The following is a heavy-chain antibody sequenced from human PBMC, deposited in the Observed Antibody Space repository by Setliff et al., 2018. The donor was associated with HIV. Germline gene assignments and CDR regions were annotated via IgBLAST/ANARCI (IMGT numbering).Heavy chain of an antibody. CDR2: TNHSGST. D-gene: IGHD3-22*01. Sequence: SETLSLTCAVYGGSFSGYYWIWIRQPPGKGLEWIGETNHSGSTNYNPSLKSRVTISVDTSKNQFSLKPSSVTAADTAAYYCAREDGYDYGWFDPWGQGTLVTVSS. V-gene: IGHV4-34*01. J-gene: IGHJ5*02. CDR1: GGSFSGYY. CDR3: AREDGYDYGWFDP.